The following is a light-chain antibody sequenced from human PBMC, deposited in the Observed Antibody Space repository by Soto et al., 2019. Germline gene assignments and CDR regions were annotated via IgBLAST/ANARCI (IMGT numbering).Light chain of an antibody. Sequence: DIVLTQSPGTMSLSPGERATLSCRASQGVSSSYLAWYQQIPGQSPRLLIYGTSSRATGIPYRFSGSGSGTNFTLTINRLEPEDSAVYYCQQYGSSPLTFGGGTKVEIK. CDR3: QQYGSSPLT. V-gene: IGKV3-20*01. J-gene: IGKJ4*01. CDR2: GTS. CDR1: QGVSSSY.